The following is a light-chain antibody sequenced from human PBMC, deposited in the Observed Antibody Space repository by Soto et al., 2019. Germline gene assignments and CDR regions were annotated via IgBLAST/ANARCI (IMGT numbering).Light chain of an antibody. CDR3: GTWDSSLSAVV. CDR1: SSNIGNNY. CDR2: DNN. J-gene: IGLJ2*01. V-gene: IGLV1-51*01. Sequence: QSVLTQPSSVSAAPGQKVTISCSGSSSNIGNNYVSWYQQLPGTAPKFLIYDNNKRPSGIPDRFSGSKSGTSATLGITGVQTGDEADYYCGTWDSSLSAVVFGGGTKVTVL.